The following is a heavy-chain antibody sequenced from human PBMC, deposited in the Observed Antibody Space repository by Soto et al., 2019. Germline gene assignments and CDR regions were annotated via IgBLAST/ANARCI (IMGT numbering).Heavy chain of an antibody. CDR1: GYSFSNYW. Sequence: PVESVKISLKGSGYSFSNYWIAWVRPVPGKGLEWMVIIYPDDSDIRYSPAFQGKVTISVDKSIRTAYLQWRSRTASDTAIYYCARRSATTMAYDAYDLGGQWTTVTVSS. CDR2: IYPDDSDI. V-gene: IGHV5-51*01. J-gene: IGHJ3*01. D-gene: IGHD1-1*01. CDR3: ARRSATTMAYDAYDL.